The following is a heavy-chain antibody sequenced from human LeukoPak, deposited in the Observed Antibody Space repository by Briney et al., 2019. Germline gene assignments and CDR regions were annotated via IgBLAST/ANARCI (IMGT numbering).Heavy chain of an antibody. Sequence: PSETLSLTCTVSGGSINSFSYYWGWVRQPPGKGQEWIGTISYSGSTYYNPSLKSRVTLSIDTSKKQFSLNLSSVIAADTAVYYCARELVLFDYFYYMDVWGKRTRVTVSS. J-gene: IGHJ6*03. CDR1: GGSINSFSYY. CDR2: ISYSGST. V-gene: IGHV4-39*07. CDR3: ARELVLFDYFYYMDV. D-gene: IGHD6-6*01.